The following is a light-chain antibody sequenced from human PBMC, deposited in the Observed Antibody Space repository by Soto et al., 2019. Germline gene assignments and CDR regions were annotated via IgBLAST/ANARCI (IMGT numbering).Light chain of an antibody. CDR1: ENVNTY. J-gene: IGKJ4*01. CDR3: QQRVDWPLS. Sequence: ETVLTQSPATLSLSPGERATLSCRAGENVNTYLAWFQQKSGQAPRLLIYDSSHRATGTPARFSGSGSGTDFTLTVSRVEPEVFATYYCQQRVDWPLSFGGGTGVQI. V-gene: IGKV3-11*01. CDR2: DSS.